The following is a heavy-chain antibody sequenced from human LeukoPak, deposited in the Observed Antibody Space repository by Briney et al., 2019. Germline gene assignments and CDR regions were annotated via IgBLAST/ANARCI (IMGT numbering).Heavy chain of an antibody. CDR2: VIPIFGTA. J-gene: IGHJ4*02. CDR3: ARDDQPRLRGFWSGYYGYY. Sequence: GASVKVSCKASGGTFSSYAISWVRQAPGQGLEWVGGVIPIFGTANYAQKFQGRVTITTDESTSTAYMELRSLRSEDTAVYYCARDDQPRLRGFWSGYYGYYWGQGTLVTVSS. CDR1: GGTFSSYA. V-gene: IGHV1-69*05. D-gene: IGHD3-3*01.